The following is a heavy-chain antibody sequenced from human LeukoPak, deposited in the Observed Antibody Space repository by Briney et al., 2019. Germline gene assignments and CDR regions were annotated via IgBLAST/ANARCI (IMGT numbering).Heavy chain of an antibody. D-gene: IGHD3-10*01. Sequence: GESLKISCQGSGYSFTSYWIAWVRQMPGKGLEWMGVIHPGDSDTRYSPSLQGQVTISADKSISTAYLQWRSLKASDTAMYYCARMVRGIDNWFDPWGQGTLVTVSS. CDR3: ARMVRGIDNWFDP. V-gene: IGHV5-51*01. J-gene: IGHJ5*02. CDR1: GYSFTSYW. CDR2: IHPGDSDT.